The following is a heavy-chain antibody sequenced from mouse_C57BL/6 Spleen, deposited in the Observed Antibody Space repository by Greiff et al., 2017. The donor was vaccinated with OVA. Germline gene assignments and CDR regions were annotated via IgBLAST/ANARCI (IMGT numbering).Heavy chain of an antibody. CDR2: IYPRSGNT. CDR1: GYTFTSYG. J-gene: IGHJ3*01. Sequence: QVQLKQSGAELARPGASVKLSCKASGYTFTSYGISWVKQRTGQGLEWIGEIYPRSGNTYYNEKLKGKATLTADKSSSTAYMELRSLTSEDSAVYFCASYDGYTSISYWGQGTLVTVSA. CDR3: ASYDGYTSISY. V-gene: IGHV1-81*01. D-gene: IGHD2-3*01.